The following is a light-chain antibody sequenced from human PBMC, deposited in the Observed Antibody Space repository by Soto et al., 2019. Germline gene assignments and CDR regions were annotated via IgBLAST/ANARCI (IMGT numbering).Light chain of an antibody. CDR1: QNITNY. J-gene: IGKJ5*01. V-gene: IGKV1-33*01. CDR3: QQYENIPT. CDR2: DAS. Sequence: DIQMTQSPSSLSASVGDRVTITYQASQNITNYLNWYQQTPGRAPKLLIYDASNLEAGVPSRCRGSGSGTDFTFTISRLQPEDIATYYCQQYENIPTFGQGTRLEIK.